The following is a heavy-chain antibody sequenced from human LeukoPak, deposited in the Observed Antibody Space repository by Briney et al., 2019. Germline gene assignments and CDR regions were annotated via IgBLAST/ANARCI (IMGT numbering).Heavy chain of an antibody. V-gene: IGHV1-69*13. CDR1: GGTFSSYA. Sequence: ASVKVSCKASGGTFSSYAISWVRQAPGQGLEWMGGIIHIFGTANYAQKFQGRATITADESTSTAYMELSSLRSEDTAVYYCARTTVTPPDQHYYYYYGMDVWGQGTTVTVSS. CDR3: ARTTVTPPDQHYYYYYGMDV. D-gene: IGHD4-17*01. J-gene: IGHJ6*02. CDR2: IIHIFGTA.